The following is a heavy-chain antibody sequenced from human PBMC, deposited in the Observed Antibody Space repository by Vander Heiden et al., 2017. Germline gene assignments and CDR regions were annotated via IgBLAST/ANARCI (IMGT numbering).Heavy chain of an antibody. D-gene: IGHD3-16*01. J-gene: IGHJ3*02. CDR2: ISWNSGSI. CDR1: GFTFDDYA. CDR3: AKGMWGSDGAFDI. Sequence: EVQLVESGGGLVQPGRSLSLSCAASGFTFDDYAMHWVRQAPGKGLEWVSGISWNSGSIGYADSVKGRFIISRDNAKNSLYLQMNSLRAEDTALYYCAKGMWGSDGAFDIWGQGTMVTVSS. V-gene: IGHV3-9*01.